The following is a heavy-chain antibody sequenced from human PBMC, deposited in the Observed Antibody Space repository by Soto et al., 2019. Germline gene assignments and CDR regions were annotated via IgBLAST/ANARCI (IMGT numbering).Heavy chain of an antibody. CDR1: GGTFSSYA. V-gene: IGHV1-69*13. CDR3: AREDMATIKDYYYYGMDV. Sequence: XSVKVSCKASGGTFSSYAISWVRQAPGQGLEWMGGIIPIFGTANYAQKFQGRVTITADESTSTAYMELSGLRSEDTAVYYCAREDMATIKDYYYYGMDVWGQGNTVTVSS. J-gene: IGHJ6*02. D-gene: IGHD5-12*01. CDR2: IIPIFGTA.